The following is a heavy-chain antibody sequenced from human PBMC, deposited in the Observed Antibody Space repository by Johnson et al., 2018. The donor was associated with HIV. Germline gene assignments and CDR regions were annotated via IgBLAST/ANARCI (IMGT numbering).Heavy chain of an antibody. V-gene: IGHV3-30*03. Sequence: QVQLVESGGGVVQPGRSLRLSCAASGFTFRSYAMHWVRQAPGKGLEWVAFISYDGSNKYYADSVKGRLTISRDNSKNTLYLQMNSLRAEDTAVYYCASISLWSEDDAFDIWGQGTMVTVSS. CDR2: ISYDGSNK. CDR1: GFTFRSYA. D-gene: IGHD3-3*01. CDR3: ASISLWSEDDAFDI. J-gene: IGHJ3*02.